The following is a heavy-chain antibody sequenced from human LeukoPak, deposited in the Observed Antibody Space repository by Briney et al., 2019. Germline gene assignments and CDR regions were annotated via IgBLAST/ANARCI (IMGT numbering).Heavy chain of an antibody. CDR3: ARDLRSYHRSGSWDFLDY. CDR1: GYTFTGYY. CDR2: INPNSGGT. Sequence: GASVKVSCKASGYTFTGYYMHWVRQAPGQGLEWMGRINPNSGGTNYAQKFQGRVTMTRDTSISTAYMELSSLRSDDTAVYYCARDLRSYHRSGSWDFLDYWGQGTLVTVSS. J-gene: IGHJ4*02. D-gene: IGHD3-10*01. V-gene: IGHV1-2*06.